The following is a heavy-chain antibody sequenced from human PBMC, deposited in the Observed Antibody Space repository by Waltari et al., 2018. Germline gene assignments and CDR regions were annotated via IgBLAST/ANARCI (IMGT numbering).Heavy chain of an antibody. J-gene: IGHJ6*03. Sequence: QVQLVQSGAEVKKPGASVKVSCKASGYTFTSYYMHWVRQAPGQGLEWMGIINPSGGSTSYAQKCQGRVTMTRDTSISTAYMELSRLRSDDTAVYYCARDENMDVWGKGTTVTVSS. CDR2: INPSGGST. CDR1: GYTFTSYY. V-gene: IGHV1-46*01. CDR3: ARDENMDV.